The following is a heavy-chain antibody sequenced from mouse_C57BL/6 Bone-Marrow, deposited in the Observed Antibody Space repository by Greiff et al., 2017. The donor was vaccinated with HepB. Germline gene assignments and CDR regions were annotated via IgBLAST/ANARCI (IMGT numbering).Heavy chain of an antibody. CDR1: GYSITSGYY. J-gene: IGHJ4*01. Sequence: EVKLVDSGPGLVKPSQSLSLTCSVTGYSITSGYYWNWIRQFPGNKLEWMCYISYDGSNNYNPSLKNRISITRDTSKNQFFLKLNSLTTEDTATYYCAITTVVATDYWGQGTSVTVSS. D-gene: IGHD1-1*01. CDR2: ISYDGSN. CDR3: AITTVVATDY. V-gene: IGHV3-6*01.